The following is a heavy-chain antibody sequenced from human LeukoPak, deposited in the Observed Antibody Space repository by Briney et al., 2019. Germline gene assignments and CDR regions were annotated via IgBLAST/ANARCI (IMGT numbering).Heavy chain of an antibody. J-gene: IGHJ4*02. D-gene: IGHD4-11*01. CDR3: ARTTTVFDY. CDR2: ISYDGSNK. CDR1: GFTFSSYA. V-gene: IGHV3-30*04. Sequence: GGPLRLSCAASGFTFSSYAMLWVRQAPGEALEWVAVISYDGSNKYYADSVKGRFTISRDNSKNTLYLQMNSLRAEDTAVYCCARTTTVFDYWGQGTLVTVAS.